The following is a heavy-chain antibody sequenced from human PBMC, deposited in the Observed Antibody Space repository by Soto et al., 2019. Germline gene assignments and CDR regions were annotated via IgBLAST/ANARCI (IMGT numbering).Heavy chain of an antibody. J-gene: IGHJ6*02. V-gene: IGHV3-21*01. Sequence: PGGSLRLSCAASGFTFSSYSMNWVRQAPGKGLEWVSSISSSSSYIYYADSVKGRFTISRDNAKNSLYLQMNSLRAEDTAVYYCASRYYYGSGRSPRSSDYGMDVWGQGTTVTVSS. CDR3: ASRYYYGSGRSPRSSDYGMDV. CDR1: GFTFSSYS. CDR2: ISSSSSYI. D-gene: IGHD3-10*01.